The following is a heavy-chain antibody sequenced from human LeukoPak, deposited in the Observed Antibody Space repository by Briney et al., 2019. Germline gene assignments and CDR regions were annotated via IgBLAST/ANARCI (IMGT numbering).Heavy chain of an antibody. J-gene: IGHJ4*02. D-gene: IGHD6-6*01. CDR3: ARIDPDSSSTLEVFDY. CDR1: GGSISSYY. Sequence: SETLSLTCTVSGGSISSYYWSWIRQPPGKGLEWIGYISYSGGTNYNPSLKSRVTISVDTSKNQFSLKLTSVTAADTAVYYCARIDPDSSSTLEVFDYWGQGTLVTVSS. V-gene: IGHV4-59*01. CDR2: ISYSGGT.